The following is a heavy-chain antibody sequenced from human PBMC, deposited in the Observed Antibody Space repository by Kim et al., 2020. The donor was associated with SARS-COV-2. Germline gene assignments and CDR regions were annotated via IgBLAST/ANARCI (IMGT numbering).Heavy chain of an antibody. Sequence: NYAQKLQGRVTMTTDTSTSTAYMELRSLRSDDTAVYYCAREWEPHVWFDPWGQGTLVTVSS. CDR3: AREWEPHVWFDP. V-gene: IGHV1-18*01. D-gene: IGHD1-26*01. J-gene: IGHJ5*02.